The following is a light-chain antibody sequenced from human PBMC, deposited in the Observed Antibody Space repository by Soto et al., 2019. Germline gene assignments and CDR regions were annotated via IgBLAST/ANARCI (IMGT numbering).Light chain of an antibody. CDR3: QKYCCAALT. Sequence: QMPQYQSSRNAAVGDRVTITSRASQGISNYLAWDQQKPGKVPNLLIYAASTLQSGVPSRFSGSGSGTDFTLTIISLQTEDVAAQQCQKYCCAALTFGEVTLLEI. J-gene: IGKJ5*01. V-gene: IGKV1-27*01. CDR2: AAS. CDR1: QGISNY.